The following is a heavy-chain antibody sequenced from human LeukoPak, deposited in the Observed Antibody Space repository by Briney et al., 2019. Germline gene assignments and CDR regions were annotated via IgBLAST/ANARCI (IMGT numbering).Heavy chain of an antibody. D-gene: IGHD1-26*01. J-gene: IGHJ4*02. CDR1: GGSISSYY. CDR3: ARARPWELLTFDY. V-gene: IGHV4-59*01. CDR2: IYYSGST. Sequence: SETLSLTCTVSGGSISSYYWSWIRQPPGKGLEWIGYIYYSGSTNYNPSLKSRVTISVDTSKNQFSLKLSSVTAADTAVYYCARARPWELLTFDYWGQGTLVTVSS.